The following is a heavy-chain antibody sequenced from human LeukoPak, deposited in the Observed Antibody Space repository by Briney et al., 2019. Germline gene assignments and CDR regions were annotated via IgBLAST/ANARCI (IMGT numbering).Heavy chain of an antibody. CDR1: GFSFSTYY. V-gene: IGHV3-21*01. D-gene: IGHD1-14*01. CDR2: ISSSSTYI. J-gene: IGHJ4*02. CDR3: ARENHGSFDY. Sequence: PGGSLRLSCAASGFSFSTYYVNWVRQAPEKGLEWVSCISSSSTYIYYADSVRGRFAISRDNAKNSLYLQMNSLRAEDTAVYYCARENHGSFDYWGQGSLVTVSS.